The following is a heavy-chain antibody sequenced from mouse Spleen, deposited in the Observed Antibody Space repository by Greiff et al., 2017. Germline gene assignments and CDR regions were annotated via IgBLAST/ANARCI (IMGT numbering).Heavy chain of an antibody. J-gene: IGHJ4*01. CDR2: INYDGSST. Sequence: EVKLVESEGGLVQPGSSMKLSCTASGFTFSDYYMAWVRQVPEKGLEWVANINYDGSSTYYLDSLKSRFIISRDNAKNILYLQMSSLKSEDTATYYCARAGTGDYAMDYWGQGTSVTVSS. D-gene: IGHD4-1*01. CDR1: GFTFSDYY. V-gene: IGHV5-16*01. CDR3: ARAGTGDYAMDY.